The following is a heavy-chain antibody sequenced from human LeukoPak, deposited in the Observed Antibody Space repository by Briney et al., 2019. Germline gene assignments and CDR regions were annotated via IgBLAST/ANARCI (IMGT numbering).Heavy chain of an antibody. Sequence: SETLSLTCTVSGTSITRTYWSWIRQPPGKGLEWIGYIYYSGSTNYNPSLKSRVTISVDTSKNQFSLKLSSVTAADTAVYYCARHVSRPLRYFDWLLSGHDYWGQGTLVTVSS. J-gene: IGHJ4*02. V-gene: IGHV4-59*08. CDR3: ARHVSRPLRYFDWLLSGHDY. CDR1: GTSITRTY. D-gene: IGHD3-9*01. CDR2: IYYSGST.